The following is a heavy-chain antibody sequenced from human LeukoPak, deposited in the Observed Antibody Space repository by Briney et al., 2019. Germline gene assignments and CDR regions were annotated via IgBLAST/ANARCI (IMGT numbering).Heavy chain of an antibody. V-gene: IGHV4-59*01. CDR3: AXXXXXXCSSTXCYVDWFDP. D-gene: IGHD2-2*01. CDR2: IYYSGST. Sequence: SETLSLTCTVSGGSISSYYWSWIRQPPGKGLEWIGYIYYSGSTNYNPSLKSRVTISVDTSKNQFSLKLSSVTAADPAVYYCAXXXXXXCSSTXCYVDWFDPWGQGTLVTVSS. J-gene: IGHJ5*02. CDR1: GGSISSYY.